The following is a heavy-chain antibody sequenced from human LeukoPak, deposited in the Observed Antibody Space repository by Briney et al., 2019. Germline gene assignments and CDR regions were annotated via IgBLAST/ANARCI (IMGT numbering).Heavy chain of an antibody. CDR1: GGSISSYY. D-gene: IGHD2-2*01. J-gene: IGHJ5*02. Sequence: PSETLSLTCTVSGGSISSYYWSWIRQPAGKGLEWIGRIYTSGSTNYNPSLKSRVTISVDTSKNQFSLKLSSVTAADTAVYYCARENSWGVVPAATFDPWGQGTLVTVSS. CDR3: ARENSWGVVPAATFDP. V-gene: IGHV4-4*07. CDR2: IYTSGST.